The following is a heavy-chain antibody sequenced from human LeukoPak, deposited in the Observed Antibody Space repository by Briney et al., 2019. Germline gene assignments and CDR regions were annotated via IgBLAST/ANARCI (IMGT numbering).Heavy chain of an antibody. V-gene: IGHV4-39*07. CDR1: GGSISSGPYY. D-gene: IGHD5-12*01. Sequence: PSETLSLTCTVSGGSISSGPYYWGWIRQPPGKGLEWIGNIYYGENTYYNPSLKSRVTISVDTSKNQFSLKLSSVTAADTAVYYCARGGYLAAFDIWGQGTMVTVSS. J-gene: IGHJ3*02. CDR3: ARGGYLAAFDI. CDR2: IYYGENT.